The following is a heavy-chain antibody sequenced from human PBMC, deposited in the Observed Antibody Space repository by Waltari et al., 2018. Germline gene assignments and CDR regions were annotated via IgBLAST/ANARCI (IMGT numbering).Heavy chain of an antibody. V-gene: IGHV1-69*02. J-gene: IGHJ4*02. CDR2: IIPILGIA. Sequence: QVKLVQSGAEVKKPGSSVKVSCTASGGTFSSSTISWVRKAPGQGLEWMGRIIPILGIANYAQKFQGRVTITADKSTSTAYMELSSLRAEDTAVYYCARGRYSYGSSFDYWGQGTLVTVSS. D-gene: IGHD5-18*01. CDR3: ARGRYSYGSSFDY. CDR1: GGTFSSST.